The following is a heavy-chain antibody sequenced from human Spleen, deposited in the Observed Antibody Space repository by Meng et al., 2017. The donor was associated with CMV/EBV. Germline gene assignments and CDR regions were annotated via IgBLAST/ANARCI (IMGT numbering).Heavy chain of an antibody. CDR2: IYYSGTT. Sequence: GSLRLSCTVSGDSISSSSYYWGWIRQPPGKGLEWIGSIYYSGTTYYNPSLKSRVTISVDTSKNQFSLKLSSVTAADTAVYYCARDSGSYSYWGQGTLVTVSS. V-gene: IGHV4-39*02. CDR1: GDSISSSSYY. CDR3: ARDSGSYSY. J-gene: IGHJ4*02. D-gene: IGHD1-26*01.